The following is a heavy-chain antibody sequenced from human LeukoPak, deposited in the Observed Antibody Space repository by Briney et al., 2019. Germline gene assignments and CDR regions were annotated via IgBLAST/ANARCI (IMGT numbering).Heavy chain of an antibody. CDR1: GGSISSYY. J-gene: IGHJ5*02. CDR3: ARRPIVGSTGFYFDP. CDR2: IYYSGYT. D-gene: IGHD1-26*01. Sequence: NPSETLSLTCTVSGGSISSYYWSWIRQPPGKGLEWIGYIYYSGYTNYNPSLKSRVTISVDTSKNQFSLKLASLTAADTAVYYCARRPIVGSTGFYFDPWGPGTLVTVSS. V-gene: IGHV4-59*08.